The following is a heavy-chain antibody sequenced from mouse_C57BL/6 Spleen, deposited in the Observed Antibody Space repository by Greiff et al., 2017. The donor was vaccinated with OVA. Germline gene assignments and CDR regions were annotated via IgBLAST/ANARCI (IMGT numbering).Heavy chain of an antibody. CDR2: IRLKSDNYAT. CDR1: GFTFSNYW. V-gene: IGHV6-3*01. J-gene: IGHJ3*01. CDR3: TGPHLAWFAY. D-gene: IGHD1-2*01. Sequence: EVKLMESGGGLVQPGGSMKLSCVASGFTFSNYWMNWVRQSPEKGLEWVAQIRLKSDNYATHYAESVKGRFTISRDDSKSSVYLQMNNLRAEDTGIYYCTGPHLAWFAYWGQGTLVTVSA.